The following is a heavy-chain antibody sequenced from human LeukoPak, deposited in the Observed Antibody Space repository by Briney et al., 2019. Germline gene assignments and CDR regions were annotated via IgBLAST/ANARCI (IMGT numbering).Heavy chain of an antibody. CDR2: INTDGSVM. J-gene: IGHJ4*02. Sequence: GGSLRLSCAASGFTFSSYWMHWVRQAPGKGLLWVSCINTDGSVMRYADSVRGRFTISRDNAKNTLYLQMNSLRLEDTAVYYCARENLAAAADYWGQGTVVTVSS. CDR3: ARENLAAAADY. V-gene: IGHV3-74*01. D-gene: IGHD6-25*01. CDR1: GFTFSSYW.